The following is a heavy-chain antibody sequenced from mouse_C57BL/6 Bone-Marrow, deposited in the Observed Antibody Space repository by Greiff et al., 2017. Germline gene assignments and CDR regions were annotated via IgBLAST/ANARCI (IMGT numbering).Heavy chain of an antibody. Sequence: EVQLQESGAELVRPGASVKLSCTASGFNIKDYYMHWVKQRPEQGLEWIGRIDPEDGDTEYAPKFQGKATMTADTSSNTAYLQLSSLTSEDTAVYYCTTDYGNYVGVWFAYWGQGTLVTVSA. J-gene: IGHJ3*01. CDR2: IDPEDGDT. CDR3: TTDYGNYVGVWFAY. V-gene: IGHV14-1*01. D-gene: IGHD2-1*01. CDR1: GFNIKDYY.